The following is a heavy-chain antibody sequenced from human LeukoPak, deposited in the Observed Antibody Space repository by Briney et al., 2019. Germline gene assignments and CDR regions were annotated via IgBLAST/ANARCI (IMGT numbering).Heavy chain of an antibody. CDR2: ISGSGDTT. CDR3: AKDMRGGPVAGPLDS. CDR1: GFTFSTYA. J-gene: IGHJ4*02. D-gene: IGHD6-19*01. V-gene: IGHV3-23*01. Sequence: GGSLRLSCAASGFTFSTYAMSWVRQAPGKGLEWVSVISGSGDTTHYADSVRGRFTISRDKSKSTMYLHMNSLTPEDTAVYYCAKDMRGGPVAGPLDSWGQGTLVTVSS.